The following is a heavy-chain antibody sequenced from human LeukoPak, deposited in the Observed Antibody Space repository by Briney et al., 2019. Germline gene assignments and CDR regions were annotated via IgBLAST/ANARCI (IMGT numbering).Heavy chain of an antibody. CDR1: GFTFSSYW. V-gene: IGHV3-7*04. J-gene: IGHJ4*02. CDR3: ARDPRPMYSSSWSDY. CDR2: IKQDGSEK. D-gene: IGHD6-13*01. Sequence: GGSLRLSRAASGFTFSSYWMSWVRQAPGKGLEWVANIKQDGSEKYYVDSVKGRFTISRDNAKNSLYLQMNSLRAEDTAVYYCARDPRPMYSSSWSDYWGQGTLVTVSS.